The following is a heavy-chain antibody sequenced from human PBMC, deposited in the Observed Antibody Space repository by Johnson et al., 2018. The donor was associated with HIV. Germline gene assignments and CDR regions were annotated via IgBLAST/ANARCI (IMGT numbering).Heavy chain of an antibody. V-gene: IGHV3-11*04. Sequence: QVQLVESGGGLVKPGGSLRLSCAASGFTFSAYYMSWIRQAPGKGLECLAYISSSGSSVYYTDSVKGRFTISRDNTKNSLHLQMNSLRAEDTAVYYCARLRSGNRAFDIWGQGTMVTVSS. CDR2: ISSSGSSV. CDR1: GFTFSAYY. CDR3: ARLRSGNRAFDI. D-gene: IGHD2-15*01. J-gene: IGHJ3*02.